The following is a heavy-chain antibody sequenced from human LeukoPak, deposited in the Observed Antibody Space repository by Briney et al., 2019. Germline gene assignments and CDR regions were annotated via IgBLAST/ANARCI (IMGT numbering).Heavy chain of an antibody. CDR3: ARHYLGQWLIDY. Sequence: SETLSLTCTVSGGSISSYYWSWIRQPPGKGLEWIGYIYYSGSTNYNPSLKSRVTISVDTSKNQFSLKQSSVTAADTAVYYCARHYLGQWLIDYWGQGTLVTVSS. D-gene: IGHD6-19*01. V-gene: IGHV4-59*08. CDR2: IYYSGST. J-gene: IGHJ4*02. CDR1: GGSISSYY.